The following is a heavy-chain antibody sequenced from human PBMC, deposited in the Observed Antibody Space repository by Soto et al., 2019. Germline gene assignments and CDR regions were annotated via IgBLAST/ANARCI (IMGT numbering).Heavy chain of an antibody. Sequence: QLQLQESGPGLVKPSETLSLTCTVSGASVTSSTYYWGWIRQPPGKGLEWIGSIYYSGSTYYNPSLGSRVTTSVDTSKHQVSLKLTSVTAADTGVYYCADDYGDYKSYYGMDVWGQGTTVTVSS. CDR1: GASVTSSTYY. V-gene: IGHV4-39*01. CDR2: IYYSGST. J-gene: IGHJ6*02. CDR3: ADDYGDYKSYYGMDV. D-gene: IGHD4-17*01.